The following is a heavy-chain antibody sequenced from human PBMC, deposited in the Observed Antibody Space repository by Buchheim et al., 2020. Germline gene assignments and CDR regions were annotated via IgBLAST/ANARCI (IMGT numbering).Heavy chain of an antibody. D-gene: IGHD5-24*01. CDR3: ARENRDGYRNGVDV. CDR1: GGSISNSAYF. Sequence: QLQLQESGPGLVKPSETLSLTCTVSGGSISNSAYFWGWIRQPPGKGPEWIATIRYSGTTYFNPSLQNRVTISVDTSKNQFSLTLRSMTAADTALYYCARENRDGYRNGVDVWGQGTT. J-gene: IGHJ6*02. CDR2: IRYSGTT. V-gene: IGHV4-39*07.